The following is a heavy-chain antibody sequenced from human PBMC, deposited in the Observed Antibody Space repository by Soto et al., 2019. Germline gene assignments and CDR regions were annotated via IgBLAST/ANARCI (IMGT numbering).Heavy chain of an antibody. Sequence: ASVKVSCKASGYTFPGYYMHWVRQAPGQGLEWMGWINPNSGGTNYAQKFQGWVTMTRDTSISTAYMELSRLRSDDTAVYYCARDRNRSMVRGTSCMDVWGQGTTVTVSS. CDR3: ARDRNRSMVRGTSCMDV. CDR2: INPNSGGT. J-gene: IGHJ6*02. D-gene: IGHD3-10*01. V-gene: IGHV1-2*04. CDR1: GYTFPGYY.